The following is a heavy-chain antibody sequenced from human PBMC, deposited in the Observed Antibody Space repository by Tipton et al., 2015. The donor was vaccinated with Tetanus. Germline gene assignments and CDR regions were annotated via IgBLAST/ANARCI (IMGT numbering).Heavy chain of an antibody. D-gene: IGHD3/OR15-3a*01. V-gene: IGHV3-9*01. J-gene: IGHJ3*01. CDR1: GFLISSYA. CDR3: ARAIRGRDVFDV. CDR2: ISGSGGST. Sequence: SLRLSCAGSGFLISSYAMNWVRQVPGEGLEWVSGISGSGGSTVYADSVKGRFTISRDNAKNSLYLQMSSLRPEDTALYYCARAIRGRDVFDVWGQGTMVTVSS.